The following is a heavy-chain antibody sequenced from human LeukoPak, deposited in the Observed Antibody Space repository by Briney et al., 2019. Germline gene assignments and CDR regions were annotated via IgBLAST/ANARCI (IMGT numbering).Heavy chain of an antibody. CDR3: AKDDSYIRFYS. Sequence: GGSLRLSCTVSGFTVSSNSMSWVRQAPGKGLEWVSFIYSDNTHYSDSVKGRFTISRDNSKNTLYLQMNSLRAEDTAVYHCAKDDSYIRFYSWGQGTLVTVSS. D-gene: IGHD3-22*01. J-gene: IGHJ5*01. CDR1: GFTVSSNS. CDR2: IYSDNT. V-gene: IGHV3-53*01.